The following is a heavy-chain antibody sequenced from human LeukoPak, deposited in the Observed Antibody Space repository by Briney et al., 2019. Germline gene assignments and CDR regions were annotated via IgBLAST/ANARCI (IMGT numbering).Heavy chain of an antibody. CDR2: IYYSGST. Sequence: PSETLSLTCTVSGGSISSYYWSWIRQPPEKGLEWIGYIYYSGSTNYNPSLKSRVTISVDTSKNQFSLKLSSVTAADTAVYYCARDRGGRSSGFLDYWGQGTLVTVSS. CDR3: ARDRGGRSSGFLDY. D-gene: IGHD6-19*01. J-gene: IGHJ4*02. CDR1: GGSISSYY. V-gene: IGHV4-59*01.